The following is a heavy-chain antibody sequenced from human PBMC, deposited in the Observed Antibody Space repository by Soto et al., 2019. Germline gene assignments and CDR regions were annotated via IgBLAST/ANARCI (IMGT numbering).Heavy chain of an antibody. J-gene: IGHJ4*02. V-gene: IGHV3-30-3*01. Sequence: QVQLVESGGGVVQPGRSLRLSCAASGFTFSSYAMHWVRQAPGKGLEWVAVISYDGSNKYYADSVKGRFTISRDNSKNTLYLQMNTLRAEATAVYYCASVRADSSDTSGPLGYWRQGTLVTVSS. CDR1: GFTFSSYA. D-gene: IGHD3-22*01. CDR2: ISYDGSNK. CDR3: ASVRADSSDTSGPLGY.